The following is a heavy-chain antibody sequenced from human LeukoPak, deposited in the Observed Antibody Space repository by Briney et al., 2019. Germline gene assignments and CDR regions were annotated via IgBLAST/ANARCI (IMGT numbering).Heavy chain of an antibody. V-gene: IGHV4-4*07. J-gene: IGHJ3*02. CDR1: GGSISSYY. D-gene: IGHD6-13*01. Sequence: SETLSLTCTVSGGSISSYYWSWIRQPAGKGLEWIGRIYTSGSTNYNPSLESRVTISVDTSKSQFSLKLSSVTAADTAVYYCAGGSSPVAFDIWGQGTMVTVSS. CDR2: IYTSGST. CDR3: AGGSSPVAFDI.